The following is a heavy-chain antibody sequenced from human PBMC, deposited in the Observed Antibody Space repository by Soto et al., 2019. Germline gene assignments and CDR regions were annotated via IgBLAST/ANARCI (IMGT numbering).Heavy chain of an antibody. CDR2: IIPILGIA. CDR1: GGTFSSYT. D-gene: IGHD2-15*01. V-gene: IGHV1-69*04. Sequence: SVKVSCKASGGTFSSYTISWVRQAPGQGLEWMGRIIPILGIANYAQKFQGRVTITADKSTSTAYMELSSLRSEDTAVYYCARDQVVAAPPAFDIWGQGTMVTVS. J-gene: IGHJ3*02. CDR3: ARDQVVAAPPAFDI.